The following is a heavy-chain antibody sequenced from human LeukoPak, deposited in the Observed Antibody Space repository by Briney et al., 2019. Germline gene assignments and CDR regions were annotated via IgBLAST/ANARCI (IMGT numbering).Heavy chain of an antibody. CDR1: GGSFSGYY. CDR2: INHSGST. V-gene: IGHV4-34*01. D-gene: IGHD3-3*01. Sequence: PSETLSLTCAVYGGSFSGYYWSWIRQPPGKGLEWIGEINHSGSTNYNPSLKSRVTISVDTSKNQFSLKLSSVTAADTAVYYCARDRVLITIFGVVPWRAFDIWGQGTMVTVSS. J-gene: IGHJ3*02. CDR3: ARDRVLITIFGVVPWRAFDI.